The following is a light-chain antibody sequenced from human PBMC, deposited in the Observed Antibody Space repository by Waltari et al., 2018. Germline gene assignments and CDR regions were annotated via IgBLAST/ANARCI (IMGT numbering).Light chain of an antibody. V-gene: IGKV1-39*01. J-gene: IGKJ1*01. CDR2: ATS. CDR1: QSISNN. CDR3: QQTYSTWT. Sequence: DIQMTQSPSSLSASVGDRVTITCRASQSISNNLNWHQQKTGKAPKLLIYATSVLQSGVPSRFSGRGSGTDFTLTISRLQPEDFATYYCQQTYSTWTFGQGTAVEIK.